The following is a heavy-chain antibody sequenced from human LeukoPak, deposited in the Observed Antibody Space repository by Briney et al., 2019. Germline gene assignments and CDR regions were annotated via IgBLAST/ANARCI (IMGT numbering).Heavy chain of an antibody. CDR1: EFSVGSNY. J-gene: IGHJ6*03. CDR3: ARGEAVAVKYYYYYMDV. D-gene: IGHD6-19*01. Sequence: PGGSLRLSCAASEFSVGSNYMTWVRQAPGKGLEWVSLIYSGGSTYYADSVKGRFTISRDNSKNTLYLQMNSLRAEDTAVYYCARGEAVAVKYYYYYMDVWGKGTTVTVSS. V-gene: IGHV3-66*01. CDR2: IYSGGST.